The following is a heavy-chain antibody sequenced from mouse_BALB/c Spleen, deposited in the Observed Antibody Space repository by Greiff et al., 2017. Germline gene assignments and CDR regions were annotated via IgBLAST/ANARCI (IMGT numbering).Heavy chain of an antibody. D-gene: IGHD1-1*01. V-gene: IGHV14-3*02. CDR3: ARGYYGSSYGYFDV. J-gene: IGHJ1*01. Sequence: EVKLQESGAELVKPGASVKLSCTASGFNIKDTYMHWVKQRPEQGLEWIGRIDPANGNTKYDPKFQGKATITADTSSNTAYLQLSSLTSEDTAVYYCARGYYGSSYGYFDVWGAGTTVTVSS. CDR2: IDPANGNT. CDR1: GFNIKDTY.